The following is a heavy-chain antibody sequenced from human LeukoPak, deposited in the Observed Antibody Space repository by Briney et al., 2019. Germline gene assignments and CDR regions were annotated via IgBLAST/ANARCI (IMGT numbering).Heavy chain of an antibody. J-gene: IGHJ6*02. D-gene: IGHD2-15*01. CDR2: ISGSGGST. CDR1: GFTFSSYA. CDR3: ARYCSGGSCSDYYYGMDV. V-gene: IGHV3-23*01. Sequence: GGSLRLSCAASGFTFSSYAMSWVRQAPGEGLEWVSAISGSGGSTYYADSVKGRFTISRDNSKNTLYLQMNSLRAEDTAVYYCARYCSGGSCSDYYYGMDVWGQGTTVTVSS.